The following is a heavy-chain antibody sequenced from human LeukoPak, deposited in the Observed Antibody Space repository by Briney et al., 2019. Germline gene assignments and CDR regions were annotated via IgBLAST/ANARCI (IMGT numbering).Heavy chain of an antibody. CDR2: IRYDGSNK. J-gene: IGHJ2*01. D-gene: IGHD4-17*01. CDR3: ARATTVTSYWYFDL. CDR1: GFTFSSYG. V-gene: IGHV3-30*02. Sequence: GGSLRPSCAASGFTFSSYGMHWVRQAPGKGLEWVAFIRYDGSNKYYADSVKGRFTISRDNSKNTLYLQMNSLRAEDTAVYYCARATTVTSYWYFDLWGRGTLVTVSS.